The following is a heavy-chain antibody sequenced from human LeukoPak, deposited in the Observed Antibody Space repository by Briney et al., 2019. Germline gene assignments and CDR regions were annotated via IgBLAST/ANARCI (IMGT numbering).Heavy chain of an antibody. CDR2: IYYSGST. CDR1: GGSISSYY. V-gene: IGHV4-59*01. D-gene: IGHD3-10*01. CDR3: ARVGIGEYVLGDQPLKFDP. J-gene: IGHJ5*02. Sequence: SETLPLTCTVSGGSISSYYWSWIRQPPGKGLEWIGYIYYSGSTNYNPSLKSRVTISVDTSKTQFSLKLSSVTAADTAVYYCARVGIGEYVLGDQPLKFDPWGQGTLVTVSS.